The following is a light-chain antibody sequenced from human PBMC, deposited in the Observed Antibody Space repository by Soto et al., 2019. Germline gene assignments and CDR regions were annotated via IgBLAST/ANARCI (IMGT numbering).Light chain of an antibody. V-gene: IGLV2-23*01. CDR3: CSFAGSATYV. J-gene: IGLJ1*01. CDR1: SSDVGSYNL. CDR2: EAS. Sequence: QSVLTQPASVSGSPGQSITISCTGTSSDVGSYNLVSWYQQYPGKAPKLMIYEASKRPSGISDRFSGSKSGNTASLTISGLQAEDEAHYYCCSFAGSATYVFGTGTKLTVL.